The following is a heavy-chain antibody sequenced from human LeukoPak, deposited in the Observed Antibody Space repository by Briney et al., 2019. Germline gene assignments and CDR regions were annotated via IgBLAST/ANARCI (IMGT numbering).Heavy chain of an antibody. J-gene: IGHJ5*02. CDR2: ISGYNGNT. V-gene: IGHV1-18*01. Sequence: GASVKVSCKASGYTFTSYGISWVRQAPGQGLEWMGWISGYNGNTNYAQTLQGSVTITTDTSTSTAYMELRSLRSDDTAVYYCARNPLPYYYYAGSGYPASWGQGTLVTASS. CDR1: GYTFTSYG. CDR3: ARNPLPYYYYAGSGYPAS. D-gene: IGHD3-22*01.